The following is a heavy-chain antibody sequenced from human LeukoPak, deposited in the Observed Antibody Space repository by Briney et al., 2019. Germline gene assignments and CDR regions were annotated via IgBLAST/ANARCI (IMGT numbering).Heavy chain of an antibody. CDR3: ARAQNIVVVPAALDY. J-gene: IGHJ4*02. V-gene: IGHV3-23*01. CDR2: ISASGGST. D-gene: IGHD2-2*01. CDR1: GFTFSNYA. Sequence: GGSLRLSCAASGFTFSNYAMTWVRQAPGKGLEWVSGISASGGSTAYADSVKGRFTISRDNSKNTLFLQMNSLRAEDTAVYYCARAQNIVVVPAALDYWGQGTLVTVSS.